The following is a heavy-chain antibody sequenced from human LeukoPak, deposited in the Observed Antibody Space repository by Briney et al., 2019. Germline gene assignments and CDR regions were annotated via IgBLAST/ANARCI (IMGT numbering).Heavy chain of an antibody. V-gene: IGHV3-53*01. CDR3: AKTGGPWD. CDR2: IYSGGTT. D-gene: IGHD3-10*01. Sequence: GGSLRLSCEASGFTFSSYWMNWVRQAPGKGLEWVSVIYSGGTTYYADSVKGRFTISRDNSKNTLYLQMNSLRAEDTAVYYCAKTGGPWDWGQGTLVIVSS. J-gene: IGHJ4*02. CDR1: GFTFSSYW.